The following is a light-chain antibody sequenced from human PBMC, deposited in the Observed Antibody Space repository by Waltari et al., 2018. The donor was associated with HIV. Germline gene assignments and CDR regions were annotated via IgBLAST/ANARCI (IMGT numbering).Light chain of an antibody. CDR2: SNN. CDR1: RSNIGSNT. CDR3: AAWDDSLNGWV. Sequence: QSVLTQPPSASGTPGQRVTIPCSGSRSNIGSNTVSWYQQLPGTAPKLFIYSNNQRPSGVPDRFSGSKSGTSASLAISVLQSEDEADYYCAAWDDSLNGWVFGGGTKLTVV. J-gene: IGLJ3*02. V-gene: IGLV1-44*01.